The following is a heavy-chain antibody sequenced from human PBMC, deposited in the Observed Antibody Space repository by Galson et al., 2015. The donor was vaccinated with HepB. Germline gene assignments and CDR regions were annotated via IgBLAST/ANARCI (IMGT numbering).Heavy chain of an antibody. Sequence: SVKVSCKVSGYTLTELSMHWVRKAPGKGLEWMGGFDPEDGETIYAQKFQGRVTMTEATSTDTAYMELSSLRSEDTAVYYCATNPRRYYDSNGYSPWDYWGQGTLVTVSS. D-gene: IGHD3-22*01. V-gene: IGHV1-24*01. CDR1: GYTLTELS. CDR3: ATNPRRYYDSNGYSPWDY. J-gene: IGHJ4*02. CDR2: FDPEDGET.